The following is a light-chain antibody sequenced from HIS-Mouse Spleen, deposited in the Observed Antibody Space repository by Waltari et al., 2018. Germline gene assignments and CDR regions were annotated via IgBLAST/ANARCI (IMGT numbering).Light chain of an antibody. V-gene: IGLV2-23*01. J-gene: IGLJ3*02. Sequence: QSALTQPASVSGSPGQSITISCTGTSSDVGSYNLVSWYQQHPGKAPKLMIYDGSKRASGVSMRVSGSKSGTTASLTISGLQAEDEADYYCCSYAGSSTWVFGGGTKLTVL. CDR2: DGS. CDR3: CSYAGSSTWV. CDR1: SSDVGSYNL.